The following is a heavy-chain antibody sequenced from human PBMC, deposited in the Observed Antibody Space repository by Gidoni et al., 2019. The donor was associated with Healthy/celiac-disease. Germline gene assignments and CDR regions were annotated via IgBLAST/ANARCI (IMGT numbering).Heavy chain of an antibody. CDR3: ARSITMVRGVIITPLGW. CDR1: GYTFNSYY. CDR2: INPSGGST. V-gene: IGHV1-46*02. J-gene: IGHJ6*02. Sequence: QVQLVQSGAEVKKPGASVKVSCKASGYTFNSYYMHWVRQAPGQGLEWMGIINPSGGSTSYAQKFQGRVTMTRDTSTSTVYMELSSLRSEDTAVYYCARSITMVRGVIITPLGWWGQGTTVTVSS. D-gene: IGHD3-10*01.